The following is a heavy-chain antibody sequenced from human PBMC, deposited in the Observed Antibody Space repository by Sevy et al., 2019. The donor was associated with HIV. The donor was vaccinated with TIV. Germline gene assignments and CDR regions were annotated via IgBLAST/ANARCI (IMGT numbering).Heavy chain of an antibody. V-gene: IGHV1-18*01. CDR1: GYPLNDYG. CDR2: VTTYKDST. CDR3: ARVDPYYEFGDV. J-gene: IGHJ6*02. Sequence: ASVKVSCKASGYPLNDYGLRWARQAPGQGLAWIGWVTTYKDSTNYAQNFQGRVTLTTDTSTNTAYMELKSLRSDDTAVYYCARVDPYYEFGDVWGQGTTVTVCS. D-gene: IGHD3-3*01.